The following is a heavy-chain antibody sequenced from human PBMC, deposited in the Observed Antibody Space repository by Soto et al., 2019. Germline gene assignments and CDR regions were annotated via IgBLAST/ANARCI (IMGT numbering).Heavy chain of an antibody. CDR1: GYTLTTFD. V-gene: IGHV1-8*01. J-gene: IGHJ3*02. CDR2: MNPNSGNT. D-gene: IGHD6-13*01. Sequence: QVQLVQSGAEVKKPGASVKVSCKASGYTLTTFDINWVRQATGQGLEWMGWMNPNSGNTGYAQKFLGRVTMTRNTSISTSYMELSSLRSEDTAVYYCARGRIPAAGTLDGVDIWGQGTMVTVSS. CDR3: ARGRIPAAGTLDGVDI.